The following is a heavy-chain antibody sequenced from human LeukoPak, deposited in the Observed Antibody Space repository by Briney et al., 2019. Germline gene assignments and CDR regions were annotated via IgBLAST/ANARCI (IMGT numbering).Heavy chain of an antibody. Sequence: SETLSLTCTVSGGSISSYYWSWIRQPPGKGLEWIGYIYYSGSTNYNPSLKSRVTISVDSSKNQFSLKLSSVTAADTAVYYCASRNRVAGFFNYWGQGTLVTVSS. CDR1: GGSISSYY. CDR2: IYYSGST. V-gene: IGHV4-59*01. D-gene: IGHD6-19*01. CDR3: ASRNRVAGFFNY. J-gene: IGHJ4*02.